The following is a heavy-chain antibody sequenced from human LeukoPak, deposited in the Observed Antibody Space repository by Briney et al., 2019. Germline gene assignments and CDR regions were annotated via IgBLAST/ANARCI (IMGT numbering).Heavy chain of an antibody. V-gene: IGHV4-39*02. CDR2: IYYSGST. CDR1: GGSISSSSYY. Sequence: SETLSLTCTVSGGSISSSSYYWGWIRQPPGKGLEWIGSIYYSGSTYYNPSLKSRVTISVDTSKNQFSLKLSSVAAADTAVYYCAGEYSGSLSDYWGQGTLVIVSS. J-gene: IGHJ4*02. CDR3: AGEYSGSLSDY. D-gene: IGHD1-26*01.